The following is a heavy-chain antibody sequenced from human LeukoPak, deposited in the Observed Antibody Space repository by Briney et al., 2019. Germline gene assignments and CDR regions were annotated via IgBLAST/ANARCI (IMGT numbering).Heavy chain of an antibody. J-gene: IGHJ2*01. CDR3: ARTPRLSGSYSAVSWYFDL. CDR2: IIPMFGAA. V-gene: IGHV1-69*13. CDR1: GGIFSSYA. D-gene: IGHD1-26*01. Sequence: ASVKVSCKGSGGIFSSYAISWVRQAPGQGLEWMGEIIPMFGAANYAQKFQGRVTITADESTSTAYMELSSLRSEDTAVYYCARTPRLSGSYSAVSWYFDLWGRGTLVTVSS.